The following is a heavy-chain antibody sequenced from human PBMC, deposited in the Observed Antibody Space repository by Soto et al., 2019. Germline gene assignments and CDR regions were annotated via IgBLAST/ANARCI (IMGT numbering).Heavy chain of an antibody. V-gene: IGHV1-18*01. CDR1: GYTFTRYG. CDR2: ISGYNGDT. CDR3: AKNGQPPYYYYGLDV. J-gene: IGHJ6*02. D-gene: IGHD2-8*01. Sequence: QGQLVQSGAEVKKPGASVKVSCKASGYTFTRYGISWVRQAPGQGLEWMGWISGYNGDTNYAQTFQGRVTMTIDTSTSIAYMELRRLTSDDTAVYFCAKNGQPPYYYYGLDVWGQWTTVTVSS.